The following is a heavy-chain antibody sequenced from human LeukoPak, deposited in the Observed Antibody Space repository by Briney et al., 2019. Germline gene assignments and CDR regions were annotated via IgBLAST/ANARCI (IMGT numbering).Heavy chain of an antibody. Sequence: SETLSLTCTVSGGSISSSIYYWGWIRQPPGKGLEWIGSIYYSGSTYYNPSLKSRVTISVDTSKNQFSLKLSSVTAADTAVYYCARRGITGTTVDYWGQGTLVTVSS. CDR3: ARRGITGTTVDY. V-gene: IGHV4-39*01. CDR1: GGSISSSIYY. J-gene: IGHJ4*02. CDR2: IYYSGST. D-gene: IGHD1-7*01.